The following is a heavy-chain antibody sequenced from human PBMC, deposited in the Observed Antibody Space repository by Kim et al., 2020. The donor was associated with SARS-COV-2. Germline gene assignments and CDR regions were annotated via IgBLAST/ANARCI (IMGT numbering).Heavy chain of an antibody. CDR2: ISYDGSNK. D-gene: IGHD3-3*01. Sequence: GGSLRLSCAASGFTFSSYGMHWVRQAPGKGLEWVAVISYDGSNKYYADSVKGRFTISRDNSKNTLYLQMNSLRAEDTAVYYCAKGRFLEWLSYHSGPLFDYWGQGTLVTVSS. CDR3: AKGRFLEWLSYHSGPLFDY. CDR1: GFTFSSYG. J-gene: IGHJ4*02. V-gene: IGHV3-30*18.